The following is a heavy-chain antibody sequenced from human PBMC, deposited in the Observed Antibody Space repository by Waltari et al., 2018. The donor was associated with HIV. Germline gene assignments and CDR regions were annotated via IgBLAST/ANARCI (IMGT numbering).Heavy chain of an antibody. CDR3: ARVTTVTGDSYFYYGMDV. CDR1: GYTFTGYH. J-gene: IGHJ6*02. Sequence: QVQLIQSGAEVRDPGASVKVSCKASGYTFTGYHFHWVRQAPGQGLEWMSRINPNTCGTNYAQKFQARVTMTRDISIGTAYMELTSLRPNDTAVYYCARVTTVTGDSYFYYGMDVWGQGTTVVVSS. D-gene: IGHD4-17*01. V-gene: IGHV1-2*06. CDR2: INPNTCGT.